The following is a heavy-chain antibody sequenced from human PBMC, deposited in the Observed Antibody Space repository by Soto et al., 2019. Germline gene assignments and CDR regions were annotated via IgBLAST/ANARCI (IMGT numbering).Heavy chain of an antibody. D-gene: IGHD1-26*01. J-gene: IGHJ4*02. CDR3: ARERREYSGSYYNDY. Sequence: PSETLSLTCTVSGGSISSGGYYWSWIRQHPGKGLEWIGYIYYSGSTYYNPSLKSRVTISVDTSKNQFSLKLSSVTAADTAVYYCARERREYSGSYYNDYWGQGTLVTVSS. V-gene: IGHV4-31*03. CDR1: GGSISSGGYY. CDR2: IYYSGST.